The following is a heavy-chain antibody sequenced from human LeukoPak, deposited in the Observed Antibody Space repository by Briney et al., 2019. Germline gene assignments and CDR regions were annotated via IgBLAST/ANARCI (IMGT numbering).Heavy chain of an antibody. D-gene: IGHD2-15*01. CDR2: ISSSSTYI. V-gene: IGHV3-21*01. CDR1: GFTLSSYS. Sequence: PGGSLRLSCAASGFTLSSYSMNWVRQAPGKGLEWVSSISSSSTYIYYADSVKGRFTISRDNAKNSLYLQMSSLRADDTAVYYCATPTLGYCSGGSCRTSDYWGQGPLVTVSS. CDR3: ATPTLGYCSGGSCRTSDY. J-gene: IGHJ4*02.